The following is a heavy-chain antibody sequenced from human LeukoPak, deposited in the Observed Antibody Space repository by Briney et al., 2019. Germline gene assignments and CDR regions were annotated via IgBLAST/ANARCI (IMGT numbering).Heavy chain of an antibody. Sequence: GASVKVSCKASGFTFTGYYLHWVRQAPGQGLEWMGWIDPNSGGTNYAQKFQGRVTMTRDTSISTAYMELSRLRSDDTAMYFCSRDSTSRPCDYWGQGTLVTVSS. CDR2: IDPNSGGT. J-gene: IGHJ4*02. D-gene: IGHD2-2*01. V-gene: IGHV1-2*02. CDR1: GFTFTGYY. CDR3: SRDSTSRPCDY.